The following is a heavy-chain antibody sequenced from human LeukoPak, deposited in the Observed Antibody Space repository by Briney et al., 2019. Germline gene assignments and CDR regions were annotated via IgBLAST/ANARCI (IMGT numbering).Heavy chain of an antibody. CDR3: EREGAYSTSSLAGY. D-gene: IGHD6-6*01. V-gene: IGHV3-7*01. Sequence: GGSLRLSCAASGFTFSSYWMSWVRQAPGKRLEWVANINQDGSEKYYVDSVKGRFIISRDNARNSLFLQMNILTAEDTAIYYCEREGAYSTSSLAGYWGQGTLVSVSS. CDR1: GFTFSSYW. CDR2: INQDGSEK. J-gene: IGHJ4*02.